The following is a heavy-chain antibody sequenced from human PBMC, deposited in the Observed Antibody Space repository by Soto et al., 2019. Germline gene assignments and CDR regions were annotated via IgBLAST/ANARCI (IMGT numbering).Heavy chain of an antibody. D-gene: IGHD6-19*01. Sequence: SHTLSLTCDISGDSVCSNTAALNWTRQAPSKGLEWLGRTYYRSKWYNDYAVSVKSRITINPDTAKNQFSMQLNSVTPEDTAVYYCARWVAGDCYYGMDVWGQGTTVTVSS. CDR3: ARWVAGDCYYGMDV. CDR2: TYYRSKWYN. CDR1: GDSVCSNTAA. V-gene: IGHV6-1*01. J-gene: IGHJ6*02.